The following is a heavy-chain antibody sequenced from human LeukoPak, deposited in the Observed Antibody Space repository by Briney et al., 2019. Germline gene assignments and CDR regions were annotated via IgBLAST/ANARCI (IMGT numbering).Heavy chain of an antibody. J-gene: IGHJ3*01. D-gene: IGHD3-22*01. CDR2: ISSSGNTI. CDR1: RFTFSSFE. Sequence: GGSLRLSCAASRFTFSSFEMNWVRQAPGKGLEWISYISSSGNTIYYANSVKGRLTISRDNAKNSLYLQMNSLRAEDTAVYYCAACDSIYAFDVWGQGTMVTVSS. V-gene: IGHV3-48*03. CDR3: AACDSIYAFDV.